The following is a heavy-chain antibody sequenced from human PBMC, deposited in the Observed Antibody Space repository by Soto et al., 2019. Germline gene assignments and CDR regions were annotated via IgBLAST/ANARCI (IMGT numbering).Heavy chain of an antibody. CDR1: GLNFSGSA. Sequence: EVQLVASGGGLVQIGGSLKLSCATSGLNFSGSAMHWARQASGKGLEWVGRIRSRPHNYATTYAASVEGRFTISRDDSKNTVYLQMNGLKTDDTAMYYCTTERDYWGRGTLVTVSS. J-gene: IGHJ4*02. V-gene: IGHV3-73*02. CDR2: IRSRPHNYAT. CDR3: TTERDY.